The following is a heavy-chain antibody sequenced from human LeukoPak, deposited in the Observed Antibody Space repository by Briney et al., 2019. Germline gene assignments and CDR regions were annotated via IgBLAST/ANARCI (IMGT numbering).Heavy chain of an antibody. Sequence: SETLSLTCAVSGGSISSSEWWSWVRQPPGKGLEWIGEIHRSGSTNYNSSLKSRVTISVDKSTKQFSLKLRSVTAADTAVYYCATKKGYCSSTSCYDAFDIWGQGTMVTVSS. CDR1: GGSISSSEW. D-gene: IGHD2-2*01. CDR2: IHRSGST. V-gene: IGHV4-4*02. J-gene: IGHJ3*02. CDR3: ATKKGYCSSTSCYDAFDI.